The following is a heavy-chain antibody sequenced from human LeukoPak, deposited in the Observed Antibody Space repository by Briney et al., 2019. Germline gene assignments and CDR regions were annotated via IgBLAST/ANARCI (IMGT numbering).Heavy chain of an antibody. J-gene: IGHJ3*02. CDR1: GFTVSSNY. CDR2: ISSSSSTI. CDR3: ARGGTYYDFWSGHKRDAFDI. V-gene: IGHV3-48*01. Sequence: PGGSLRLSCAASGFTVSSNYMSWVRQAPGKGLEWVSYISSSSSTIYYADSVKGRFTISRDNAKNSLYLQMNSLRAEDTAVYYCARGGTYYDFWSGHKRDAFDIWGQGTMVTVSS. D-gene: IGHD3-3*01.